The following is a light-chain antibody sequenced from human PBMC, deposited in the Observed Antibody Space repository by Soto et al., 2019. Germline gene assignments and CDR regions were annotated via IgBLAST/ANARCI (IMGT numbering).Light chain of an antibody. CDR3: CSYAGSTTFVV. J-gene: IGLJ3*02. CDR2: EVT. Sequence: QSALTQPASVSGSPGQLITISCTGTSSDVGSYNLVSWYQQHPGQAPKLMIYEVTKRPSGVSSRFSGSKSGNTASLTISGLQSEDEADYYCCSYAGSTTFVVFGGGTKLTVL. V-gene: IGLV2-23*02. CDR1: SSDVGSYNL.